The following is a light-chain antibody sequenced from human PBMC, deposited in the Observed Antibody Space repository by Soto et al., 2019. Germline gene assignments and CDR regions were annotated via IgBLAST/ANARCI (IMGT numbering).Light chain of an antibody. Sequence: QCVLTQPLSGSGSPGRSVTISCTGTSSDVGGYNYVSWYQQHPGKAPKLMIYEVSKRPSGVPDRFSGSKSGNTASLTVSGLQAEDEADYYCSSYAGSNNLVFGTGTKVTVL. CDR1: SSDVGGYNY. V-gene: IGLV2-8*01. CDR2: EVS. CDR3: SSYAGSNNLV. J-gene: IGLJ1*01.